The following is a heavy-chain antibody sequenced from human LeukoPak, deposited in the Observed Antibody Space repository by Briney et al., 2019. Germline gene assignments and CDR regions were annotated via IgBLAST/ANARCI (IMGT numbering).Heavy chain of an antibody. V-gene: IGHV1-18*01. D-gene: IGHD3-3*01. J-gene: IGHJ5*02. CDR3: ARDRLRFLPWDWFDP. CDR2: ISAYNGNT. Sequence: ASVKVSCRASGHTFTSYGLSWVRQAPGQGLEWMGWISAYNGNTNYAQKFQGRVTMTTDTSTSTAYMELRSLRSDDTAVYYCARDRLRFLPWDWFDPWGQGTLVTVSS. CDR1: GHTFTSYG.